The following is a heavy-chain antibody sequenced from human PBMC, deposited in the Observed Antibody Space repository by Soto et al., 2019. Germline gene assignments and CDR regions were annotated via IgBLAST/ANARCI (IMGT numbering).Heavy chain of an antibody. D-gene: IGHD6-13*01. Sequence: EVQLLESGGGLVQPGESLRLSCAASGFTFSNYAVTWVRQAPGKGLEWVSTISGSGGSTYYADSVKGRFTISRDNSKNTLYLQMHSLRAEDTAVYYCAKDQGSSWYEIDYWGQGTLVTVSS. CDR2: ISGSGGST. CDR3: AKDQGSSWYEIDY. V-gene: IGHV3-23*01. J-gene: IGHJ4*02. CDR1: GFTFSNYA.